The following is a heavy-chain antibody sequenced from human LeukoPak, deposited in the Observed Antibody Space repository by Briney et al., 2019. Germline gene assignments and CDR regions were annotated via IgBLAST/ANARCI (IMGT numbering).Heavy chain of an antibody. CDR2: IWYDGSNK. Sequence: GGSLRLSCAASGFTFSSYGMHWVRQAPGKGLEWVAVIWYDGSNKYYADSVKGRFTISRDNSKNTLYLQMNSLRAEDTAVYYCARDPVAVAGELDYWGQGTLVTVSS. CDR1: GFTFSSYG. J-gene: IGHJ4*02. D-gene: IGHD6-19*01. CDR3: ARDPVAVAGELDY. V-gene: IGHV3-33*01.